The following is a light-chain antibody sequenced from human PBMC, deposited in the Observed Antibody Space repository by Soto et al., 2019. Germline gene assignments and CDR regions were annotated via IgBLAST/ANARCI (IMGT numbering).Light chain of an antibody. V-gene: IGKV1-16*02. CDR1: QDISSY. CDR3: QQYSAYPLT. J-gene: IGKJ4*01. CDR2: AAS. Sequence: DIQMTQSPSSLSASVGDRVAITCRASQDISSYLAWFQQTPGKAPKSLIYAASNLESGVPSKFSGSGYGTDFSLTISNLQPEDFATYYCQQYSAYPLTFGGGTKVE.